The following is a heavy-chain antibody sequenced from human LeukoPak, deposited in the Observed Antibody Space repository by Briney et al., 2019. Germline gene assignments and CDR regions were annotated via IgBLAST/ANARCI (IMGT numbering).Heavy chain of an antibody. V-gene: IGHV3-21*01. Sequence: GGSLRLSCAASGFTFSSYSMNWVRQAPGKGLEWVSSISSSSSYIYYADSAKGRFTISRDNAKNSLYLQMNSLRAEDTAVYYCARDGTAMPYAFDIRGQGTMVTVSS. J-gene: IGHJ3*02. CDR1: GFTFSSYS. D-gene: IGHD5-18*01. CDR2: ISSSSSYI. CDR3: ARDGTAMPYAFDI.